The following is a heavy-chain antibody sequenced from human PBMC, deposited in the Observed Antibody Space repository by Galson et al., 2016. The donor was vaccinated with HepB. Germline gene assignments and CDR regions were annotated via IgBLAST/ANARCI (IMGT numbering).Heavy chain of an antibody. V-gene: IGHV3-21*01. Sequence: SLRLSCAASGFTLSSYSLNWVRQAPGKGLEWVASIRSTHYISYADSVKCRFTISRDNAKNSLYMQMNSLRAEETAEDYCARDDYEIFSGYPGLFDYWGQGTLVTVSS. CDR1: GFTLSSYS. D-gene: IGHD3-9*01. CDR2: IRSTHYI. J-gene: IGHJ4*02. CDR3: ARDDYEIFSGYPGLFDY.